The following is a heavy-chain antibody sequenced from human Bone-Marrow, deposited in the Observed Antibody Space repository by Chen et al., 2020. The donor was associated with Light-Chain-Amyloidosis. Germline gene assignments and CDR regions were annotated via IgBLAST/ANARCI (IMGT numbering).Heavy chain of an antibody. Sequence: EVQLVESGGGLVKPGGSLSLSCAASGFTFSSHAMTWVRQAPGKGLEWLSSISSNSYKYYADSVKGRFTISRDDAMNAVYLQMDGLGAEDTAVYYCARPTSVWVQLTARGAFWGQGTLVTVSS. J-gene: IGHJ4*02. CDR1: GFTFSSHA. V-gene: IGHV3-21*02. D-gene: IGHD4-17*01. CDR3: ARPTSVWVQLTARGAF. CDR2: ISSNSYK.